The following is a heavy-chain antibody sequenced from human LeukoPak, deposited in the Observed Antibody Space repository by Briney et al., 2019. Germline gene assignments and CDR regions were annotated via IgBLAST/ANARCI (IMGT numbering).Heavy chain of an antibody. CDR1: GFSFSTST. D-gene: IGHD1-1*01. CDR3: GKGGAPRRRYAPWWFDP. CDR2: IGKTSRDM. J-gene: IGHJ5*02. V-gene: IGHV3-21*01. Sequence: GGSLRLSCAASGFSFSTSTMNWVRQAPGKGLEWISSIGKTSRDMYYADSVRGRFTISRDNAKNSLFLLMNSLRVEDTAVYYCGKGGAPRRRYAPWWFDPWGQGTLVTVSS.